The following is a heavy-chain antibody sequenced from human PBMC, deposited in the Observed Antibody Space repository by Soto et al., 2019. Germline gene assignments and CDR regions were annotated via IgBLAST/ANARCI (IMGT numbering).Heavy chain of an antibody. CDR1: GYSFPAYW. CDR2: IYPSDSNI. J-gene: IGHJ4*02. D-gene: IGHD3-22*01. Sequence: PXDSLTYSDKVSGYSFPAYWIGLVSQMTGKGLEWMGIIYPSDSNIIYSPSVQGQVTISVDKSISTAYVQWRSLTASDTALYYCASRSMFYHDSGYYYGFFYYWGQRTLVTV. CDR3: ASRSMFYHDSGYYYGFFYY. V-gene: IGHV5-51*03.